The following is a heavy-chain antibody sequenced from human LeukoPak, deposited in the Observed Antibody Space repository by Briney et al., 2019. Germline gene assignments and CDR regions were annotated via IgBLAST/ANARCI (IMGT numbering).Heavy chain of an antibody. Sequence: ASVKVSCKASGGTFSSYAISWVRQAPGQGLEWMGVINPSGGSTAYAQQFQGRVTMTRDTSTSTVYMELSSLRSEDTAVYYCARHSQIGTTPFDYWGQGTLVTVSS. V-gene: IGHV1-46*01. CDR1: GGTFSSYA. J-gene: IGHJ4*02. CDR3: ARHSQIGTTPFDY. D-gene: IGHD1-1*01. CDR2: INPSGGST.